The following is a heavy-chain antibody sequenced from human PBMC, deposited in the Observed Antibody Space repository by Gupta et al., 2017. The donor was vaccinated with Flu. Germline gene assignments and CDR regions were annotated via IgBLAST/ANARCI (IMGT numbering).Heavy chain of an antibody. Sequence: EVQLLESGGGLVQPGGSLRLSCAASGFTFSSYAMSWVRQAPGKGLEWVSAISGSGGSTYYADSVKGRFTISRDNSKNTLYLQMNSLRAEDTAVYYCAKDKGGRGYSYGWGEDIVVVVAAPFDYWGQGTLVTVSS. V-gene: IGHV3-23*01. CDR3: AKDKGGRGYSYGWGEDIVVVVAAPFDY. J-gene: IGHJ4*02. CDR1: GFTFSSYA. D-gene: IGHD2-15*01. CDR2: ISGSGGST.